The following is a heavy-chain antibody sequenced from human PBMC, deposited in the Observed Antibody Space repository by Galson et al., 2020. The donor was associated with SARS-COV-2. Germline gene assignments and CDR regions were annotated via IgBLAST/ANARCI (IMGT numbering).Heavy chain of an antibody. Sequence: GESLKISCAASGFTFSSYSMNWVRQAPGKGLEWVSYISSSSSTIYYADSVKGRFTISRDNAKNSLYLQMNSLRAEDTAVYYCARAPEYYYYYMDVWGKGTTVTISS. CDR3: ARAPEYYYYYMDV. V-gene: IGHV3-48*01. J-gene: IGHJ6*03. CDR2: ISSSSSTI. CDR1: GFTFSSYS.